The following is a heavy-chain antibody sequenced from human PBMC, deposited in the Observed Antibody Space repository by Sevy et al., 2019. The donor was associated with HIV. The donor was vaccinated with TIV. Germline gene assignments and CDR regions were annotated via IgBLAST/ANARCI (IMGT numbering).Heavy chain of an antibody. J-gene: IGHJ4*02. D-gene: IGHD6-19*01. CDR3: AKGGSGWYYFDY. CDR2: ISGSGGSK. Sequence: GGSLRLSCAASGFTFSSYAMSWVRQAPGKGLEWVSAISGSGGSKYYVDSVKGRLTISRDNSKNTLYLQMNSLRDEDTAVYYCAKGGSGWYYFDYWGQGTLVTVSS. CDR1: GFTFSSYA. V-gene: IGHV3-23*01.